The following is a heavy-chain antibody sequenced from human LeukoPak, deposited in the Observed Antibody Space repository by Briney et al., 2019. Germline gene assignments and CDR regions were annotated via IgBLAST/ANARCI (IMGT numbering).Heavy chain of an antibody. D-gene: IGHD4-17*01. CDR3: ARDQGNGDYAYYYYMDV. J-gene: IGHJ6*03. CDR2: INWNGGST. Sequence: PGGSLRLSCAASGFTFDDYGMSWVRQAPGKGLEWVSGINWNGGSTGYADSVKGRFTISRDNAKNSLYLQMNSLRAEDTALYYCARDQGNGDYAYYYYMDVWGKGTTVTVSS. CDR1: GFTFDDYG. V-gene: IGHV3-20*04.